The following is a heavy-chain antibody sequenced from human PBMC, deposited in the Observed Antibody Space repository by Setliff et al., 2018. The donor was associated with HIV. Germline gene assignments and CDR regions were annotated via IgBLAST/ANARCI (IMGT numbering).Heavy chain of an antibody. Sequence: GGSLRLSCEASGFTFSSYAMHWVRQAPGKGLEYVAGMNRDGREKLYADSVKGRFSISRDNAKNSLYLQMSSLRTEDTAVYFCARDPAFGAFDIWGQGTMVTVSS. J-gene: IGHJ3*02. CDR1: GFTFSSYA. D-gene: IGHD3-10*01. V-gene: IGHV3-7*03. CDR2: MNRDGREK. CDR3: ARDPAFGAFDI.